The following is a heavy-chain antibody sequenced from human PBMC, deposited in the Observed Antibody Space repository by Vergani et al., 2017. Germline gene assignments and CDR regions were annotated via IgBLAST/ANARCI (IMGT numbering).Heavy chain of an antibody. CDR3: ARDRSSCWSALFDY. V-gene: IGHV1-2*02. D-gene: IGHD6-19*01. CDR1: GYTFTGYY. Sequence: QVQLVQSGAEVKKPGASVKVSCKASGYTFTGYYMHWVRQAPGQGLEWMGWINPNSGGTNYAQKFQGRVTMTRDTSISAAYRELSSLRAYDTSVYYCARDRSSCWSALFDYWGQGSLVTVSS. CDR2: INPNSGGT. J-gene: IGHJ4*02.